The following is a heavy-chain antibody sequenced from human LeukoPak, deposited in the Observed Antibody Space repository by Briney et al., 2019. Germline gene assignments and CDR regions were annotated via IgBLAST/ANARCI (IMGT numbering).Heavy chain of an antibody. J-gene: IGHJ4*02. V-gene: IGHV3-30*01. CDR1: GFTFSSYA. D-gene: IGHD2-2*01. CDR3: ARPPGIYYCSSTSCPTGY. CDR2: ISYDGSNK. Sequence: GGSLRLSCAASGFTFSSYAMHWVRQAPGKGLEWVAVISYDGSNKYYADSVKGRFTVSRDNSKNTLYLQMNSLRAEDTAVYYCARPPGIYYCSSTSCPTGYWGQGTLVTVSS.